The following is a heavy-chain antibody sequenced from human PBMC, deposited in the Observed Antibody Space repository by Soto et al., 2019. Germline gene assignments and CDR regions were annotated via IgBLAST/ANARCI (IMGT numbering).Heavy chain of an antibody. J-gene: IGHJ4*02. Sequence: QVQLVESGGGVVQPGRSLRLSCAASGFTFSSYGMHWVRQAPGKGLEWVAVISYDGSNENYADSVKGRFTISRDNSKNTVYLQMNSLRAEDTAVYYCAKDTYYHDTSGYYTYDCWGQGTLVTVSS. CDR1: GFTFSSYG. CDR2: ISYDGSNE. V-gene: IGHV3-30*18. D-gene: IGHD3-22*01. CDR3: AKDTYYHDTSGYYTYDC.